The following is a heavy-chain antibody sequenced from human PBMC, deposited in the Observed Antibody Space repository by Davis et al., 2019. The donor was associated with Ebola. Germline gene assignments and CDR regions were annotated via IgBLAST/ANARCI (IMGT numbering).Heavy chain of an antibody. CDR3: ARALRGYTYGSFDY. D-gene: IGHD5-18*01. V-gene: IGHV4-59*01. J-gene: IGHJ4*02. CDR1: GGSISSYY. CDR2: IYYSGST. Sequence: PSETLSLTCTVSGGSISSYYWSWIRQPPGKGLEWIGYIYYSGSTNYNPSLKSRGTISVDTSKNQFSLKLNSVTAADTAVYYCARALRGYTYGSFDYWGQGSLVTVSS.